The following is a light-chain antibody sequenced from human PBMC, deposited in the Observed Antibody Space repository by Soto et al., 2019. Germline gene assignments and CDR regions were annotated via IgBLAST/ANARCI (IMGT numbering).Light chain of an antibody. V-gene: IGKV4-1*01. CDR2: WAS. J-gene: IGKJ1*01. CDR1: QSVLYSSNNKNY. CDR3: LQYSTTRT. Sequence: DIVLTQSPDSLAVSLGERATINCKSSQSVLYSSNNKNYLAWYQQKPGQPPKLLIYWASTRESGVPDRFSGSGSGTDFTLTISSLQAEDVAVYYCLQYSTTRTFDQGTKVEIK.